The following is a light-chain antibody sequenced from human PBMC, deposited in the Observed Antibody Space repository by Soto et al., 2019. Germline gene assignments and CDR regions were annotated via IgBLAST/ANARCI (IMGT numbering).Light chain of an antibody. CDR3: QQYNSYPWT. V-gene: IGKV1-5*01. CDR1: QSISGW. CDR2: DVS. Sequence: DIQMTPSPSTLSASVVDRVTITCRASQSISGWLAWYQQKPGKAPKLLIYDVSSLESGVPSRFSGSGSGTEFTLAISSLQPDDFATYYCQQYNSYPWTFGQGTKVDNK. J-gene: IGKJ1*01.